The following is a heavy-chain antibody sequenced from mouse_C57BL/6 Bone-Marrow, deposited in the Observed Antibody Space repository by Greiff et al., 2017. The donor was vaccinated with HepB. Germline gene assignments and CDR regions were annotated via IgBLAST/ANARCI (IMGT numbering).Heavy chain of an antibody. J-gene: IGHJ4*01. CDR2: IRSKSNNYAT. D-gene: IGHD2-4*01. CDR3: VRQRGLRRRAMDY. V-gene: IGHV10-1*01. Sequence: EVKLVESGGGLVQPKGSLKLSCAASGFSFNTYAMNWVRQAPGKGLEWVARIRSKSNNYATYYADSVKDRFTISRDDSESMLYLQMNNLKTEDTAMYYCVRQRGLRRRAMDYWGQGTSVTVSS. CDR1: GFSFNTYA.